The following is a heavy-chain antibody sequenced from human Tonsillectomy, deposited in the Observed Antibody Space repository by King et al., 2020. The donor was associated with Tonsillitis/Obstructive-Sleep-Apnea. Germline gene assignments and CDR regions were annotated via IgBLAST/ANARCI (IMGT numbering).Heavy chain of an antibody. Sequence: QLQESGPGRVKPSQTLSLSCTVSGGSISSDDYYWGWIRQHPGKGLEWIGHIYYSGTTYYNPSLKSRVSISVDTSKNLFSLKLRSVTAADTAVYYCARNRGAMATLDFWGQGTLVTVSS. CDR2: IYYSGTT. CDR1: GGSISSDDYY. CDR3: ARNRGAMATLDF. V-gene: IGHV4-31*03. J-gene: IGHJ4*02. D-gene: IGHD3-10*01.